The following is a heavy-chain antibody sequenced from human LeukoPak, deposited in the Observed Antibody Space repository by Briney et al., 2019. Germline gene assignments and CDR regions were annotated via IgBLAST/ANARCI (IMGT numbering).Heavy chain of an antibody. Sequence: GGSLRLSCAASGFTFSSYGMHWVRQAPGKGLEWVAVISYDGSNKYYADSVKGRFTISRDNSKNTLYLQMNSLRAEDTAVYYCAKVLPSYDSSGSMRDYWGQGTLVTVSS. CDR3: AKVLPSYDSSGSMRDY. D-gene: IGHD3-22*01. V-gene: IGHV3-30*18. CDR1: GFTFSSYG. CDR2: ISYDGSNK. J-gene: IGHJ4*02.